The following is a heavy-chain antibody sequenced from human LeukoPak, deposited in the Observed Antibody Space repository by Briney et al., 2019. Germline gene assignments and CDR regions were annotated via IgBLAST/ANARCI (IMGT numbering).Heavy chain of an antibody. CDR2: INTNTGNP. V-gene: IGHV7-4-1*02. CDR1: GYTFTSYA. J-gene: IGHJ3*02. D-gene: IGHD3-22*01. Sequence: ASVTVSCKASGYTFTSYAMNWVRQAPGQGLEWMGWINTNTGNPTYAQGFTGRFVFSLDTSVSTAYLQISSLKAEDTAVYYCASKSGVGLYYYDSSGYAFDIWGQGTMVTVSS. CDR3: ASKSGVGLYYYDSSGYAFDI.